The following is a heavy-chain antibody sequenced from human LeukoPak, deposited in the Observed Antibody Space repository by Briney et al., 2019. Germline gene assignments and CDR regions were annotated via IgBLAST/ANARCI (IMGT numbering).Heavy chain of an antibody. CDR1: GGSFSGYY. V-gene: IGHV4-34*01. CDR3: AIPMSQYSSSSRRALHSQQYFQH. D-gene: IGHD6-6*01. CDR2: INHSGST. J-gene: IGHJ1*01. Sequence: PSETLSLTCAVYGGSFSGYYWSWIRQPPGKGLEWIGEINHSGSTSYNPSLKSRVTISVDTSKNQFSLKLSSVTAADTAVYYCAIPMSQYSSSSRRALHSQQYFQHWGQGTLVTVSS.